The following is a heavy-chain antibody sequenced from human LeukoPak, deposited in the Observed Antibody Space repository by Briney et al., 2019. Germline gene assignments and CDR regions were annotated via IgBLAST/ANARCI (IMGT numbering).Heavy chain of an antibody. V-gene: IGHV3-72*01. Sequence: GVSLRLSCAASGYTFSDHYIDRVRQAPGKGLEWVGHTRNKANNYATDYAASVKGRFTISRDDSRNSVYLQMNSLKTEDTAVYYCTRWRSGTSDWGQGTLVTVSS. D-gene: IGHD3-3*01. J-gene: IGHJ4*02. CDR1: GYTFSDHY. CDR3: TRWRSGTSD. CDR2: TRNKANNYAT.